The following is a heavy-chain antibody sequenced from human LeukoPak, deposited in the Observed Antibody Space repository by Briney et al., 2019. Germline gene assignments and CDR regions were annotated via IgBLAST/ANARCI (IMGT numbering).Heavy chain of an antibody. CDR2: IKSKAAGGTT. D-gene: IGHD3-10*01. J-gene: IGHJ4*02. V-gene: IGHV3-15*01. CDR3: TRGSHNYYGSGTYKDY. CDR1: GFTFSNAW. Sequence: GGSLRLSCAASGFTFSNAWMNWVRQAPGKGLEWVGRIKSKAAGGTTDYAAPVKGRFTISGEDSTNIAYLQMNSLKPEDTAVYYCTRGSHNYYGSGTYKDYWGQGTLVTVSS.